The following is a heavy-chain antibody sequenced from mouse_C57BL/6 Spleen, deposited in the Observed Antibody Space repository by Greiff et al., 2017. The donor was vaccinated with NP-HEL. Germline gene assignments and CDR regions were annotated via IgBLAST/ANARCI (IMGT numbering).Heavy chain of an antibody. CDR1: GFTFSSYA. Sequence: EVQGVESGEGLVKPGGSLKLSCAASGFTFSSYAMSWVRQTPEKRLEWVAYISSGGDYIYYADTVKGRFTIYRDNARNTLYLQMSSLRSEATAMYYCTREDGNYGGGFDYWGQGPTLTVSS. CDR2: ISSGGDYI. J-gene: IGHJ2*01. CDR3: TREDGNYGGGFDY. D-gene: IGHD2-1*01. V-gene: IGHV5-9-1*02.